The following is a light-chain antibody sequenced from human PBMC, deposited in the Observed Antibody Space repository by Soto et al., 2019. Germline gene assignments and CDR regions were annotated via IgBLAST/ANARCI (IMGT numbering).Light chain of an antibody. Sequence: EILMTQSPVTLSVSPGERATLSCRTSQSVSSDLAWYQHKPGQSPRLLIYGASARATGIPARFSGSGSGTEFTLTISSLQSEDFAVYYCQQYNNWPPLTFGGGTKVDIK. J-gene: IGKJ4*01. CDR3: QQYNNWPPLT. V-gene: IGKV3-15*01. CDR1: QSVSSD. CDR2: GAS.